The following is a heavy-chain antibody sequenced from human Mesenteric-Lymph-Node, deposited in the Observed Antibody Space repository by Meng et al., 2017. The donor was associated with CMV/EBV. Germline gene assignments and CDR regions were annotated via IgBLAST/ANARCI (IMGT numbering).Heavy chain of an antibody. V-gene: IGHV3-66*01. CDR1: GFNVRDKY. Sequence: EVHLVGSGGGLVQPGGFLRLACGASGFNVRDKYMSWVRPAPGKGLEWVCIIYRGDNTYYIDSVKDRFTVSRDNSKNTMYLQMNSLRVEDTAVYYCTGDSVSNPNLDYWGQGTLVTVSS. CDR3: TGDSVSNPNLDY. D-gene: IGHD3-10*01. CDR2: IYRGDNT. J-gene: IGHJ4*02.